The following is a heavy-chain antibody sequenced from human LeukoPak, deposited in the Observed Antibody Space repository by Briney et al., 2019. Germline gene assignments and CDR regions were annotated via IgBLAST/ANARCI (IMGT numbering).Heavy chain of an antibody. V-gene: IGHV3-30-3*01. CDR2: ISYDGSNK. CDR3: GMGRLFDY. D-gene: IGHD1-26*01. CDR1: GFTFSSYA. J-gene: IGHJ4*02. Sequence: GGSLRLSCAASGFTFSSYAMYWVRQAPGKGLEWVAVISYDGSNKYYADSVKGRFTISRDNSKNTLYLQMNSLRAEDTAVYYCGMGRLFDYWGQGTLVTVSS.